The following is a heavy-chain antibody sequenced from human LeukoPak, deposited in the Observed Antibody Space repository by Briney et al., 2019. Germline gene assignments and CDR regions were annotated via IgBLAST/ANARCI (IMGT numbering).Heavy chain of an antibody. Sequence: PSQTLSLTCTVSGGSISSGSYYWSWIRQPAGKGLEWIGRIYATGSTDYNPSLQRPVTISLDTSRDQFSLKLTSVTAADTAYYYCAREYSYGQFDFWGQGILVTVSS. V-gene: IGHV4-61*02. CDR2: IYATGST. CDR3: AREYSYGQFDF. D-gene: IGHD5-18*01. CDR1: GGSISSGSYY. J-gene: IGHJ4*02.